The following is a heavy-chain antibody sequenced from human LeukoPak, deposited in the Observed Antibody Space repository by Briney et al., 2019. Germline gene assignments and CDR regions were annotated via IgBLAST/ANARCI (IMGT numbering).Heavy chain of an antibody. CDR1: GGTFSTYA. V-gene: IGHV1-69*05. J-gene: IGHJ4*02. Sequence: GASVKVSCKASGGTFSTYAINWVRQAPGQGLEWMGGIIPIFATANLAQKFQGRVTITTDKSTSTAYMELSSLRSEDTALYYCARDSLYSGTYYGTFDYWGQGTLVTVSS. D-gene: IGHD1-26*01. CDR2: IIPIFATA. CDR3: ARDSLYSGTYYGTFDY.